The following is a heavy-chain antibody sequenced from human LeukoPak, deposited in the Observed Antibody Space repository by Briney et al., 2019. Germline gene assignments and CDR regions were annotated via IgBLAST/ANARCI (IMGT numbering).Heavy chain of an antibody. CDR1: GGSFSGYY. J-gene: IGHJ4*02. Sequence: SETLSLTCAVYGGSFSGYYWSWIRQPPGKGLEWIGEINHSGSTNYNPSLKSRVTISVDTSKNQFSLKLSSVTTADTAVYYCARGPLITIFGVVYHGPRHFDYWGQGTLVTVSS. V-gene: IGHV4-34*01. CDR2: INHSGST. CDR3: ARGPLITIFGVVYHGPRHFDY. D-gene: IGHD3-3*01.